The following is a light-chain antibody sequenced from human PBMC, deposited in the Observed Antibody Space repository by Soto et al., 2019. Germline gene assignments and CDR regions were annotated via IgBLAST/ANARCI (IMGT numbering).Light chain of an antibody. CDR3: CSYAGSYTFDV. CDR1: SSDVGGYNY. Sequence: QSVLTQPRSVSGSPGQSVTISCTGTSSDVGGYNYVSWYQQHPGKAPKLMIYDVTKRPSGVPDRFSGSKSGNTASLTISGLQAEDEADYYCCSYAGSYTFDVFGSGTQGTV. J-gene: IGLJ1*01. CDR2: DVT. V-gene: IGLV2-11*01.